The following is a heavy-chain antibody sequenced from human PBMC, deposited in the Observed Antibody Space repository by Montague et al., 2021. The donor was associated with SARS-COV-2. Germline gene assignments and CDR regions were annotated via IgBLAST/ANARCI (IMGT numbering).Heavy chain of an antibody. CDR1: GGSISTIVNF. CDR3: ARSGDPGTTVTYLY. Sequence: SETLSLTCTLSGGSISTIVNFWGWIRQPPGKGLEWIVSISYTGSTYHNPSLKSRVTMSVDTSKNQFSLKLNSVTAADTDVYYCARSGDPGTTVTYLYWGQGTLVTVSS. V-gene: IGHV4-39*07. D-gene: IGHD4-11*01. CDR2: ISYTGST. J-gene: IGHJ4*02.